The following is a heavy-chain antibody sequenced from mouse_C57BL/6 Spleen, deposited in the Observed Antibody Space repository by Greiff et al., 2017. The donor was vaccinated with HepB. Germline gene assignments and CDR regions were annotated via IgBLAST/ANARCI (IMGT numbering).Heavy chain of an antibody. D-gene: IGHD2-5*01. J-gene: IGHJ4*01. CDR1: GFSFNTYA. CDR2: IRSKSNNYAT. Sequence: EVQRVESGGGLVQPKGSLKLSCAASGFSFNTYAMNWVRQAPGKGLEWVARIRSKSNNYATYYADSVKDRFTISRDDSESMLYLQMNNLKTEDTAMYYWVRQGAYYSNYDAMDYWGQGTSVTVSS. CDR3: VRQGAYYSNYDAMDY. V-gene: IGHV10-1*01.